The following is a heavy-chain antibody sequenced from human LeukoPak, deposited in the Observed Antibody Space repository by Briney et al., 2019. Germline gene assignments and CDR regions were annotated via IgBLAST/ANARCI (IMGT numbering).Heavy chain of an antibody. D-gene: IGHD3-10*01. CDR2: ISFDGSNK. Sequence: GRSLRLSCAASAFTFRSYGMHWVRQAPGKGLEWVAVISFDGSNKYYADSVKGRFTISRDNSKNTLYLQMNSLRAEDTAVYYCAKDIDMVPGVMELGYWGQGTLVTVSS. CDR1: AFTFRSYG. CDR3: AKDIDMVPGVMELGY. J-gene: IGHJ4*02. V-gene: IGHV3-30*18.